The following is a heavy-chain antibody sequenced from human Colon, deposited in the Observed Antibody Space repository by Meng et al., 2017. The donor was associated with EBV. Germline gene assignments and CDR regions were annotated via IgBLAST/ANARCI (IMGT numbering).Heavy chain of an antibody. CDR3: ARGGPYPDSSGFHWYFDL. CDR1: GYTFINYA. J-gene: IGHJ2*01. Sequence: QGHVVQSGSGLKKPGDSVKVSCKASGYTFINYAINWVRQAPGQGLEWMGWINTHTGNPTYGQGFTGRFVLSSDTSVSTANLQISSLKAEDTAVYYCARGGPYPDSSGFHWYFDLWGRGTLVTVSS. D-gene: IGHD3-22*01. CDR2: INTHTGNP. V-gene: IGHV7-4-1*02.